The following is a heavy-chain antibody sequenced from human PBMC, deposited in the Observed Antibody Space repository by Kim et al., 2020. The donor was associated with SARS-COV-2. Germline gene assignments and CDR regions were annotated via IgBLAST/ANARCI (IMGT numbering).Heavy chain of an antibody. D-gene: IGHD3-10*01. CDR1: GFTFSSYG. Sequence: GGSLRLSCAASGFTFSSYGMHWVRQAPGKGLEWVAVISYDGSNKYYADSVKGRFTISRDNSKNTLYLQMNSLRAEDTAVYYCAKESGSGSYYAWTYYYYGMDVWGPRTTLTVS. J-gene: IGHJ6*02. V-gene: IGHV3-30*18. CDR2: ISYDGSNK. CDR3: AKESGSGSYYAWTYYYYGMDV.